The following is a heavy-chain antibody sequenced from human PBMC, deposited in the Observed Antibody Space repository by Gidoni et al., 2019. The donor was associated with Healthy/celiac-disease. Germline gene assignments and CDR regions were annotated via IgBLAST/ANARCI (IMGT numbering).Heavy chain of an antibody. J-gene: IGHJ4*02. CDR1: GGPTSRSSYS. CDR2: IYASGST. Sequence: QLQLQESGTGRVKPSETLSLKCSGSGGPTSRSSYSWGWIRQPPGKGLEWIGRIYASGSTYYNPAHKSRVTISVDTSKIQFSLELSSVTAADTAVYYCARRTLSYSGYDWFDYWGQGTLVPVSS. V-gene: IGHV4-39*01. D-gene: IGHD5-12*01. CDR3: ARRTLSYSGYDWFDY.